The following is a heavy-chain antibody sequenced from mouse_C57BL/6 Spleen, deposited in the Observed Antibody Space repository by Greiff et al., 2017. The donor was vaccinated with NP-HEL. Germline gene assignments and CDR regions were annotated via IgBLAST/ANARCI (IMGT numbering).Heavy chain of an antibody. CDR1: GFTFSSYG. CDR2: ISSGGSYT. J-gene: IGHJ3*01. D-gene: IGHD2-4*01. CDR3: ASPYYDYDGAWFAY. Sequence: DVKLQESGGDLVKPGGSLKLSCAASGFTFSSYGMSWVRQTPDKRLEWVATISSGGSYTYYPDSVKGRFTISRDNAKNTLYLQMSSLKSEDTAMYYCASPYYDYDGAWFAYWGQGTLVTVSA. V-gene: IGHV5-6*02.